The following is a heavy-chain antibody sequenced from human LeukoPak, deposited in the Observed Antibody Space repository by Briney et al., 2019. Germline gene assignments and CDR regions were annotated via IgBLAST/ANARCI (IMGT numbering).Heavy chain of an antibody. CDR3: ARSVVVVAAEEFYFDC. V-gene: IGHV4-59*01. CDR1: GGSISSYY. D-gene: IGHD2-15*01. CDR2: IYYSGST. J-gene: IGHJ4*02. Sequence: SETLSLTCTVSGGSISSYYWSWIRQPPGKGLEWIGYIYYSGSTNYNPSLKSRVTISVDTSKNQFSLKLSSVTAADTAVYYCARSVVVVAAEEFYFDCWGQGTLVTVSS.